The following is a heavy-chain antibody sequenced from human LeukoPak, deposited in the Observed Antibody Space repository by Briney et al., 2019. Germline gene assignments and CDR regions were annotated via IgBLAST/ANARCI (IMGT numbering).Heavy chain of an antibody. CDR2: ITSGANT. V-gene: IGHV3-23*01. CDR3: AKARAGDITAAFNY. Sequence: GGSLRLSCAASGFTFNTYVMSWVRQAPGKGLEWVSGITSGANTYYADSVKGRFTISRDNSENTLNLQMNSLRAEDTAIYYCAKARAGDITAAFNYWGQGTLVTVSS. J-gene: IGHJ4*02. D-gene: IGHD6-13*01. CDR1: GFTFNTYV.